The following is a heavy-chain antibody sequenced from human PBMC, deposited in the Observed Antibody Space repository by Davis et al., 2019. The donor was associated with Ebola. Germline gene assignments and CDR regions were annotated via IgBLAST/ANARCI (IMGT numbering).Heavy chain of an antibody. CDR3: ARYPRGYSYGLIDY. CDR1: GGSFSGYY. J-gene: IGHJ4*02. Sequence: MPSETLSLTCAVYGGSFSGYYWSWIRQPPGKGLEWIGEINHSGSTHYYPSLKSRVTISVDKSKNQFSLKLSSVTAADTAVYYCARYPRGYSYGLIDYWGQGTLVTVSS. D-gene: IGHD5-18*01. V-gene: IGHV4-34*01. CDR2: INHSGST.